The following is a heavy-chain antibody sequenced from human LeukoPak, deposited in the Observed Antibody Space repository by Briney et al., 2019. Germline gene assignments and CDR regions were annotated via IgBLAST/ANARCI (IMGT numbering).Heavy chain of an antibody. Sequence: GASVKVSCKASGYTFTSYGITWVRQAPGQGLEWMGWISPYNGNTNYEQKLQGRVTMTTDTSTSTAYMELRSLRSDDTAVYYCARWDYSQSYYFDYWGQGTLVTVSS. CDR2: ISPYNGNT. J-gene: IGHJ4*02. CDR3: ARWDYSQSYYFDY. CDR1: GYTFTSYG. D-gene: IGHD3-16*01. V-gene: IGHV1-18*01.